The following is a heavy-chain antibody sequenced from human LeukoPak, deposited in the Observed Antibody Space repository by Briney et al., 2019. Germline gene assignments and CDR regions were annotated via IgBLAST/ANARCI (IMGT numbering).Heavy chain of an antibody. J-gene: IGHJ4*02. D-gene: IGHD6-13*01. CDR2: INPNSGGT. CDR3: ARGSPNDSWSYDY. V-gene: IGHV1-2*02. Sequence: ASVKVSCKASGYTFTGYDMHWVRQAPGQGLEWMGWINPNSGGTNYAQKFQGRVTMTRDTSISTAYMELSRLRSDDTAVYYCARGSPNDSWSYDYWGQGTLVTVSS. CDR1: GYTFTGYD.